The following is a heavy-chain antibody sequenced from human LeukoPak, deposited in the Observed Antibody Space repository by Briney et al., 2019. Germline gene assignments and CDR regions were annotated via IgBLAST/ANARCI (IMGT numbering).Heavy chain of an antibody. D-gene: IGHD2-15*01. CDR1: GFTFSSYA. CDR2: ISGSGVST. CDR3: ARDRLDIVVVVAATSFDY. Sequence: PGGSLRLSCVPSGFTFSSYALSWVRQAPGKGLEWVSGISGSGVSTYYADSVKGRFTITRDNSKNTLYLQMNSLRAEDTAVYYCARDRLDIVVVVAATSFDYWGQGTLVTVSS. V-gene: IGHV3-23*01. J-gene: IGHJ4*02.